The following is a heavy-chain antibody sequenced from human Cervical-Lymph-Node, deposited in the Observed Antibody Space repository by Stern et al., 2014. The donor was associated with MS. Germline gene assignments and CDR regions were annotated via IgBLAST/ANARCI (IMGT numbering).Heavy chain of an antibody. Sequence: QVQLQESGPGLLRPSETLSPTCNVSGASLTSHFWSWVRQPPGKGLEWIGYIYYRGTTNYNASLKGRVAISINTSKTQFSLRLSSVTAADTAVYYCARATDLWGQGILVTVSS. CDR1: GASLTSHF. V-gene: IGHV4-59*11. CDR3: ARATDL. CDR2: IYYRGTT. J-gene: IGHJ5*02.